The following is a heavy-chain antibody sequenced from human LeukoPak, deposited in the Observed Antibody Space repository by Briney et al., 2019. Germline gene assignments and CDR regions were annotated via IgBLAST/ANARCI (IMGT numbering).Heavy chain of an antibody. CDR2: ISYSGST. J-gene: IGHJ4*02. CDR1: GGFVSSDNYY. CDR3: ARLHYYNGRAYYFLDY. V-gene: IGHV4-61*01. D-gene: IGHD3-22*01. Sequence: PSETLSLTCTVSGGFVSSDNYYWTWIRQPPGKGLQWIGYISYSGSTNYNPSLKIRVTISLHTSNTQFSLRLSALTAADTAVYYCARLHYYNGRAYYFLDYWGQGTLVTVSS.